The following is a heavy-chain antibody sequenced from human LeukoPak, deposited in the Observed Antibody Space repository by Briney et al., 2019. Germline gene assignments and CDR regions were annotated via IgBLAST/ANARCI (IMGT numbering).Heavy chain of an antibody. Sequence: PGGSLRLSCSASGFTFSISAMYWVRDALGKRLEYVSAFSSVGSSTFYADSVKGRFTISRDNSKNMLYLHMSSLRADDTPVYYCVKVVWGHSGGAGAFDIRGQGTMVTVSS. CDR2: FSSVGSST. D-gene: IGHD1-26*01. CDR1: GFTFSISA. CDR3: VKVVWGHSGGAGAFDI. V-gene: IGHV3-64D*06. J-gene: IGHJ3*02.